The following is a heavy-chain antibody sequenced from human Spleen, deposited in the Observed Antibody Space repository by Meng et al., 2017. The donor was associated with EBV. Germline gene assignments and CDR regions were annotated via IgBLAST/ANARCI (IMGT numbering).Heavy chain of an antibody. CDR2: INPSGPGT. J-gene: IGHJ4*02. CDR1: GYTFTTYY. CDR3: ARGQLSGWSLPSDY. Sequence: QVQLMQAGAEVKKPGASVKVSCKGSGYTFTTYYIHWVRQAPGRGLEWMGIINPSGPGTNYAQKFQGRVTVTRDTSTSTVYMELSSLTSEDTAVYFCARGQLSGWSLPSDYWGQGTLVTVSS. V-gene: IGHV1-46*01. D-gene: IGHD6-19*01.